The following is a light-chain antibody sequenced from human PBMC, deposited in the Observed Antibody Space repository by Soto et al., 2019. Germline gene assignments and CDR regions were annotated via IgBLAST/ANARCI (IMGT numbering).Light chain of an antibody. V-gene: IGKV3-20*01. CDR3: QQYSSSPIT. CDR1: QSVSSY. CDR2: GAS. J-gene: IGKJ5*01. Sequence: VLTQSPATLSLSPGERATLSCRASQSVSSYLAWYQQKPGQAPRLLIYGASSRATGIPDRFSGGGSGTDFSLTISRLDPEDFAVYYCQQYSSSPITFGQGTRLEIK.